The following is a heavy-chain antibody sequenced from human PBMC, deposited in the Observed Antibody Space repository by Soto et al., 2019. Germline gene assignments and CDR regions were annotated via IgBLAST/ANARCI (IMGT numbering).Heavy chain of an antibody. V-gene: IGHV4-59*01. D-gene: IGHD6-13*01. J-gene: IGHJ4*02. Sequence: QVQLQESGPGLVKPSETLSLTCTVSGGSISSYLWTWIRQPPGEGLEWITYIYNSGSTNYNPTLTSKGPISVATAKTQFSLILNSVTAAAAAVYYCARGAGGSSWYFAYWGQGTLVNVSS. CDR2: IYNSGST. CDR1: GGSISSYL. CDR3: ARGAGGSSWYFAY.